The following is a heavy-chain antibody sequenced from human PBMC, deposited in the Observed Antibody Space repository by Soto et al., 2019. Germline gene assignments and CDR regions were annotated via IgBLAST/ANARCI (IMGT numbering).Heavy chain of an antibody. J-gene: IGHJ4*02. CDR1: GLTFCSHA. CDR2: ISDSGGTS. D-gene: IGHD1-26*01. V-gene: IGHV3-23*01. CDR3: AKRPRALLTFDY. Sequence: GSLRPPCAASGLTFCSHAMSWGRQAPGKGLEWVSAISDSGGTSYYADSVKGRFTISRDNSKNTLYLQMNSLRAEDTAIYYCAKRPRALLTFDYWGQGTLVTVSS.